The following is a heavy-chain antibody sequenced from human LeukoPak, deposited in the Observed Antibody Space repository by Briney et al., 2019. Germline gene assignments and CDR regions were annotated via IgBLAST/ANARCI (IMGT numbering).Heavy chain of an antibody. CDR2: IQNGGDS. Sequence: SETLSLTCNVSGSSISNGFFWAWIRQSPGKGLEWIGSIQNGGDSYYNPSLKSRTTMSVDASKNQFSLKLTSVTAADTAVFYCARGMGRFCTSSSCYLSFVYWGQGTLVTVSS. V-gene: IGHV4-38-2*02. CDR1: GSSISNGFF. J-gene: IGHJ4*02. D-gene: IGHD2-2*01. CDR3: ARGMGRFCTSSSCYLSFVY.